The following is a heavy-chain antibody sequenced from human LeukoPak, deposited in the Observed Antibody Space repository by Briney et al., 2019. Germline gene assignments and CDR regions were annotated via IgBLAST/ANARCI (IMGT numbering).Heavy chain of an antibody. J-gene: IGHJ4*02. D-gene: IGHD5-18*01. CDR1: GGSISSYY. Sequence: SETLSLTCTVSGGSISSYYWSWIRQTPGKGLEWIGYIYYSGSTNYNPSLKSRVTISVDTSKNQFSLKLSSVTAADTAVYYCARGPTAMHDYWGQGTLVTVSS. CDR3: ARGPTAMHDY. CDR2: IYYSGST. V-gene: IGHV4-59*01.